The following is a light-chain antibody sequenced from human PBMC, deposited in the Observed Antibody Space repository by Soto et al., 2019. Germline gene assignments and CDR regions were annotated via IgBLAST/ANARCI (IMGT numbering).Light chain of an antibody. Sequence: DIQMTQSPATLSASVGDRVTITCRASQSISSWLAWYQQNPGKAPKVLIYNASSLESGVPSRFSGSGSGTDFPLTISRLQPDDFATYYWQQYNSYPYTFGQGTKLEIK. V-gene: IGKV1-5*03. CDR2: NAS. CDR3: QQYNSYPYT. J-gene: IGKJ2*01. CDR1: QSISSW.